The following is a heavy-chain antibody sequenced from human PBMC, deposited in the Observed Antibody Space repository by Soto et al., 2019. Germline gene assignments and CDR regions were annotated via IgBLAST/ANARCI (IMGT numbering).Heavy chain of an antibody. CDR3: ARGGGDGYNWGYTY. Sequence: EVKLVESGGGLGQPGGSLRLSCAASGFTFSSYWIHWVRQAPGKGLMWVSRINSDGSSTNYADSVKGRFTISRDNAKNTLYLQMSSLRAEDTAVYYCARGGGDGYNWGYTYWGQGTLVTVSS. V-gene: IGHV3-74*01. CDR2: INSDGSST. J-gene: IGHJ4*02. CDR1: GFTFSSYW. D-gene: IGHD5-12*01.